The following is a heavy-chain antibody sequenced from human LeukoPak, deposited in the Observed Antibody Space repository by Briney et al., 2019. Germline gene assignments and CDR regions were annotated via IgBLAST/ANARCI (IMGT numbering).Heavy chain of an antibody. CDR2: ISYDGSNK. J-gene: IGHJ4*02. Sequence: PGRSLRLSCAASGFTFSSYSMHWVRQAPGKGLEWVAVISYDGSNKYYADSVKGRFTISRDNSKNTLYLQMNSLRAEDTAVYYCASHDYGDYPIDYWGQGTLVTVSS. V-gene: IGHV3-30-3*01. CDR3: ASHDYGDYPIDY. D-gene: IGHD4-17*01. CDR1: GFTFSSYS.